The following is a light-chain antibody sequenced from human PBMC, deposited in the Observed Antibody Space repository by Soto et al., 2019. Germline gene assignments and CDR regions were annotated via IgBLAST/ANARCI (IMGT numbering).Light chain of an antibody. J-gene: IGKJ1*01. V-gene: IGKV1-39*01. CDR3: QQTYSAPWT. CDR2: SAS. CDR1: QTISNY. Sequence: DIQMTQSPSSLSASVGDRVTITCRASQTISNYLSWYQQMPGKAPKLLIYSASNLQVGVPSRFSGSGSGSGTAFTLTISSLQLEDFATYYCQQTYSAPWTFGQGTKVEIK.